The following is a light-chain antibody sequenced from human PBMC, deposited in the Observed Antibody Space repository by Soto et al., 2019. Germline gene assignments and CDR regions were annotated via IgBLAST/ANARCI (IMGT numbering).Light chain of an antibody. J-gene: IGLJ1*01. Sequence: QSALTQPPSASGSPGQSVTISCTGTSSDVGSYKFVSWYQQHPGKAPKLMMYEVSKRPSGIPDRFSGSKSGTSATLGITGFQTGDEADYYCGSWDSSLSAYVFGTGTQLTVL. CDR3: GSWDSSLSAYV. CDR2: EVS. V-gene: IGLV2-8*01. CDR1: SSDVGSYKF.